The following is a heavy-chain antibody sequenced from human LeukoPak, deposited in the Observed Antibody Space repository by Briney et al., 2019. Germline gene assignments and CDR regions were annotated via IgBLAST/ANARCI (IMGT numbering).Heavy chain of an antibody. V-gene: IGHV3-49*04. CDR3: SRNKMVVTGYLPDY. Sequence: AGGSLRLSCTPSGFTYGDYAMSWVRQAPGKGLEWLGFIRSNAYGGTAEYAASLKDRFTISRDDSKSIAYLHMNSLKTEDTAVYFCSRNKMVVTGYLPDYWGQGTLVTVSA. J-gene: IGHJ4*02. CDR2: IRSNAYGGTA. D-gene: IGHD2-21*02. CDR1: GFTYGDYA.